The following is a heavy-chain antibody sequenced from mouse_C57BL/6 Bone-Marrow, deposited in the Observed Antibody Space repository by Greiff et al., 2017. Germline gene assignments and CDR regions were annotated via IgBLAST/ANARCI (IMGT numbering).Heavy chain of an antibody. D-gene: IGHD1-1*01. J-gene: IGHJ3*01. V-gene: IGHV1-74*01. CDR2: IHPSDSDT. Sequence: QVQLQPPGAELVKPGASVTVSCKASGYTFTSYWMHCVKQRPGQGLEWIGRIHPSDSDTNSNQQFKGKATLTVDKSSSTAYMQLSSLTSEDSAVYYCAIWKGRRFAYWGQGTLVTVSA. CDR3: AIWKGRRFAY. CDR1: GYTFTSYW.